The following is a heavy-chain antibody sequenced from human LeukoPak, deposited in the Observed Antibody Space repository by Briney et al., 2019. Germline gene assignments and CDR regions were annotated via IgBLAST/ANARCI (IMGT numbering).Heavy chain of an antibody. CDR3: ARGGRGDYRNEYYFDY. D-gene: IGHD4-11*01. CDR1: GGFFSGYY. V-gene: IGHV4-34*01. Sequence: SETLSLTCAVYGGFFSGYYWSWIRQPPGKGLEWIGEINHSGSTNYNPSLKSRVTISVDTSKNQFSLKLSSVTAADTAVYYCARGGRGDYRNEYYFDYWGQGTLVTVSS. J-gene: IGHJ4*02. CDR2: INHSGST.